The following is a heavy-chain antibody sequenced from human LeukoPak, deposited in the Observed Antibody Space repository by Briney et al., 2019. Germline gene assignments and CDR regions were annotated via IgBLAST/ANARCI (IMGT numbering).Heavy chain of an antibody. V-gene: IGHV4-39*01. CDR1: SGSISSSSYY. J-gene: IGHJ5*02. CDR3: ARRAAGRNWFDP. CDR2: IYYSGST. Sequence: PSETLSLTYTVSSGSISSSSYYWGWIRQPPGKGLEWIGSIYYSGSTYYNASLKSRVIISVDTSKNQFSLKVTSVTAADTAVYYCARRAAGRNWFDPWGQGTLVTVSS.